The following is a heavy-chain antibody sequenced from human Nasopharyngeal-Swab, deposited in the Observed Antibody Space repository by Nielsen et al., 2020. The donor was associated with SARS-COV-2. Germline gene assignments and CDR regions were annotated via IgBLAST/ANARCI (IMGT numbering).Heavy chain of an antibody. J-gene: IGHJ6*02. Sequence: SQTLSLTCAVSGGSIRNNDNYWSWVRQPPGKGLEWTGYNHYRGSTHYSPSLKSRVIISIDTSKNQFSLKLTSVTAADTAVYYCARISLVRGRPFSYYAMDVWGQGTTVTVSS. CDR1: GGSIRNNDNY. CDR3: ARISLVRGRPFSYYAMDV. D-gene: IGHD3-10*01. CDR2: NHYRGST. V-gene: IGHV4-30-4*01.